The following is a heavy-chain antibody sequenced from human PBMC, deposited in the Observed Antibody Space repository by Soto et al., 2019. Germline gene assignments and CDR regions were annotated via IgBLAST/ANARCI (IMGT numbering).Heavy chain of an antibody. Sequence: EVQLVESGGGLVQPGGSLRLSCAASGFTFSSYWMSWVRQAPGKGLEWVANIKQDGSEKYYVDSVKGRFTISRDNAKNSLYLQMNSLRAEATAVYYCARDKGSGWTRYWGQGTLVTVSS. CDR2: IKQDGSEK. D-gene: IGHD6-19*01. J-gene: IGHJ4*02. CDR1: GFTFSSYW. V-gene: IGHV3-7*01. CDR3: ARDKGSGWTRY.